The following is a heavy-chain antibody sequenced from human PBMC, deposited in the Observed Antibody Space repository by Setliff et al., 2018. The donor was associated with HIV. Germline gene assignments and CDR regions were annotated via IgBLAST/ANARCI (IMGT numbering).Heavy chain of an antibody. CDR1: GGSLSGYY. V-gene: IGHV4-34*01. J-gene: IGHJ6*03. D-gene: IGHD6-13*01. CDR2: ISHSGGT. Sequence: PSETLSLTCAVYGGSLSGYYWNWIRQSPGKGLEWIGKISHSGGTNYNPSLRSRLTMSMDTPKNQVSLKLNSVTAADTAVYYCARGRRSAAAGTRWDYMDVWGKGTTVTVSS. CDR3: ARGRRSAAAGTRWDYMDV.